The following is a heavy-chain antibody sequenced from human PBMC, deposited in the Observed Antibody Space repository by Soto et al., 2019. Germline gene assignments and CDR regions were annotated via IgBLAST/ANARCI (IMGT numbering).Heavy chain of an antibody. CDR1: GYSISSGYY. J-gene: IGHJ5*02. CDR2: IYHSGST. V-gene: IGHV4-38-2*01. CDR3: ARGMIVVVKADSGCWFDT. D-gene: IGHD2-2*01. Sequence: NPSETLSLTCAVSGYSISSGYYWGWIRQPPGKGLEWIGSIYHSGSTYYNPSLKSRVTISVDTSKNQFSLKLSSVTAADTAVYYCARGMIVVVKADSGCWFDTWGQGTLVTVSS.